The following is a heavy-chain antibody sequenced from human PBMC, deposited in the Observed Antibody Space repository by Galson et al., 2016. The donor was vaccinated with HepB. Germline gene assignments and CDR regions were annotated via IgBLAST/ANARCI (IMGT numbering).Heavy chain of an antibody. V-gene: IGHV3-13*05. CDR1: GFSFSNYD. D-gene: IGHD4-23*01. CDR2: ISSAGEP. J-gene: IGHJ4*02. Sequence: SLRLSCAASGFSFSNYDIHWVRQVTGTGLEWVSAISSAGEPHYAASVRGRITISRENAKNSVYRQMNSLRAEDTAVYFCARDKDGGYDYWGQGTLVTVSS. CDR3: ARDKDGGYDY.